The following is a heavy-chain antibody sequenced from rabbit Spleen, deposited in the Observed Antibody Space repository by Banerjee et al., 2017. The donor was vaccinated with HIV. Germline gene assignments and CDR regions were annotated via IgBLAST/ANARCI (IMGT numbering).Heavy chain of an antibody. Sequence: QEQLEESGGDLVKPGGTLTLTCTASGFSFSSTHYMCWVRQAPGKGLEWIACIYVGSSGSTYYASWAKGRFTISKTSSTTVTLQMTSLTAADTATYFCARDLAGVIGWNFNLWGPGTLVTVS. CDR1: GFSFSSTHY. CDR3: ARDLAGVIGWNFNL. D-gene: IGHD4-1*01. J-gene: IGHJ4*01. V-gene: IGHV1S45*01. CDR2: IYVGSSGST.